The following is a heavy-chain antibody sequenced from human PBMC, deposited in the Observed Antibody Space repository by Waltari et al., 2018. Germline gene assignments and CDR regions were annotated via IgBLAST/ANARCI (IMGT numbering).Heavy chain of an antibody. V-gene: IGHV3-30*02. CDR1: GFTYSNFG. Sequence: QVNLVEPGGGVVQPGGSLRLSCTTLGFTYSNFGMDWVRQAPGKGLEWVALIWFDGSDKFYADSVRGRFTISRDNSARTLYLDMDSLRLDDTAMYYCAKDAFGNTYLDFWGQGTLVTVSS. D-gene: IGHD2-2*02. CDR2: IWFDGSDK. J-gene: IGHJ4*02. CDR3: AKDAFGNTYLDF.